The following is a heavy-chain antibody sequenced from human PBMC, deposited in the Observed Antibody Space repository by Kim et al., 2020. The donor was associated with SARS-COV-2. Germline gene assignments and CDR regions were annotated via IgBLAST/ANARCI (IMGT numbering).Heavy chain of an antibody. CDR2: ISLTGSST. CDR3: ARDRQGYGAYDAFGV. D-gene: IGHD4-17*01. J-gene: IGHJ3*01. Sequence: GGSLRLSCAAPGFTFSDFYMSWIRQAPGKGLEWVSYISLTGSSTYYAESVEGRFTISRDNAKNSLYLQMNSLRPEDTAVYYCARDRQGYGAYDAFGVWGQGRVVIVSS. V-gene: IGHV3-11*04. CDR1: GFTFSDFY.